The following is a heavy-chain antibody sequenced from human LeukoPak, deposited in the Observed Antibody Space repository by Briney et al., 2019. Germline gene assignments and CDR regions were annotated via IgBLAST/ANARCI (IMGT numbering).Heavy chain of an antibody. V-gene: IGHV4-39*07. CDR2: IYYSGST. CDR3: AGLPLDYGDYGVGY. Sequence: SETLSLTCTVSGGSISSSSYYWGWIRQPPGKGLEWIGSIYYSGSTYYNPSLKSRVTISVDTSKNQFSLKLSSVTAADTAVYYCAGLPLDYGDYGVGYWGQGTLVTVSS. CDR1: GGSISSSSYY. J-gene: IGHJ4*02. D-gene: IGHD4-17*01.